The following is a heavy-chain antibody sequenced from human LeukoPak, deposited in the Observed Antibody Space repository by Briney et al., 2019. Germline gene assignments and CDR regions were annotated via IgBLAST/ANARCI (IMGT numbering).Heavy chain of an antibody. CDR1: DGSITNYD. Sequence: PSETLSLTCSVTDGSITNYDWSWVRQAPGKGLEWVSAISSSGGSTYYADSVKGRFTISRDNSKNTLYVQMNSLRAEDTAVYYCAKVKHSGSSYYFDYWGQGTLVTVAS. V-gene: IGHV3-23*01. CDR3: AKVKHSGSSYYFDY. CDR2: ISSSGGST. J-gene: IGHJ4*02. D-gene: IGHD1-26*01.